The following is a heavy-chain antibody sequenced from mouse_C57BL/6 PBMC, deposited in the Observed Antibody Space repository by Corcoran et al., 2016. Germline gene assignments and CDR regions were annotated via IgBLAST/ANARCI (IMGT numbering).Heavy chain of an antibody. CDR1: GYTFTSYW. CDR2: IDPSDSYT. V-gene: IGHV1-69*01. J-gene: IGHJ4*01. D-gene: IGHD2-1*01. Sequence: QVQLQQPGAELVMPGASVKLSCKASGYTFTSYWMHWVKQRPGQGLEWIGEIDPSDSYTNYNQKFKGKSTLTVDKSSSTAYMQLSSLTSEDSAVYYCASRGVNAMDYWGQGTSVTVSS. CDR3: ASRGVNAMDY.